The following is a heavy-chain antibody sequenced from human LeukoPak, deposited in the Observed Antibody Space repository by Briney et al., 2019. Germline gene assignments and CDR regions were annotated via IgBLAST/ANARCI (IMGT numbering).Heavy chain of an antibody. CDR1: GGSISSYY. CDR2: VYYSGST. Sequence: SEALSLTCTVSGGSISSYYWSWIRQPPGKGLEWIGYVYYSGSTNYNPSLKSRVTISVDTSKNQFSLKLSSVTAADTAVYYCARHGPEDWFDPWGQGTLVTVSS. D-gene: IGHD3/OR15-3a*01. V-gene: IGHV4-59*08. J-gene: IGHJ5*02. CDR3: ARHGPEDWFDP.